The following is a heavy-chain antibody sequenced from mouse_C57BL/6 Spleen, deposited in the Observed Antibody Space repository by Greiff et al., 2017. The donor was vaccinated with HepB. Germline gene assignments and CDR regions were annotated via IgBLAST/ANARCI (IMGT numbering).Heavy chain of an antibody. J-gene: IGHJ4*01. CDR3: ARSRDYDKMDY. CDR1: GYAFTNYL. D-gene: IGHD2-4*01. V-gene: IGHV1-54*01. Sequence: VQLQQSGAELVRPGTSVKVSCKASGYAFTNYLIEWVKQRPGQGLEWIGVINPGSGGTNYNEKFKGKATLTADKSSSTAYMQLSSLTSEDSAVYFCARSRDYDKMDYWGQGTSVTVSS. CDR2: INPGSGGT.